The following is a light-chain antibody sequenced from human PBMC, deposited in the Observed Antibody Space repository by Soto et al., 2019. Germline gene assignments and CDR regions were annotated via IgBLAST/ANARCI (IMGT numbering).Light chain of an antibody. CDR2: DAS. Sequence: DIQVTQAPTSLSQSLGDIATITCRASQDISNYLNWYQQKPGKAPKLLIYDASNLETGVPSRFSGSGSGTDFTFTINNLQREDFTTYYCQESFCWLSTFGRGTKVEIK. J-gene: IGKJ4*01. CDR3: QESFCWLST. CDR1: QDISNY. V-gene: IGKV1-33*01.